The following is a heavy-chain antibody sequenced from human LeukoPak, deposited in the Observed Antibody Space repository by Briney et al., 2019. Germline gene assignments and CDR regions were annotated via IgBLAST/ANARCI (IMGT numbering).Heavy chain of an antibody. CDR3: AKGGGYYGSGKNRWVVDYYYMDV. CDR2: IRYDGSNK. Sequence: GGSLRLSCAASGFIFSSYGMHWVRQAPGKGLEWAAFIRYDGSNKYYADSVKGRFTISRDNSKNTLYLQMNSLRAEDTAVYYCAKGGGYYGSGKNRWVVDYYYMDVWGKGTTVTISS. CDR1: GFIFSSYG. J-gene: IGHJ6*03. V-gene: IGHV3-30*02. D-gene: IGHD3-10*01.